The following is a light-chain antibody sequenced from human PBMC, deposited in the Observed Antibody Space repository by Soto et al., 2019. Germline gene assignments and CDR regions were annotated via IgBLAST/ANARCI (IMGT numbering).Light chain of an antibody. CDR2: AAS. CDR3: QKYNSPPLT. J-gene: IGKJ4*01. Sequence: DIQMTQSPSSLSASLGDRVTITCRASQGIGVYLAWFQQRPGRVPSLLIYAASTLQSGVPSRFSGSGSGTEFTLTISSLQPEDVATYYCQKYNSPPLTFGGGTKVEIK. CDR1: QGIGVY. V-gene: IGKV1-27*01.